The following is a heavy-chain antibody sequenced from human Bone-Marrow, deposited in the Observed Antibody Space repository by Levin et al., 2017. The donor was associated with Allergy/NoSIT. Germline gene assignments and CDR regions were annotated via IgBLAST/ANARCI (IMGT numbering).Heavy chain of an antibody. V-gene: IGHV4-39*01. CDR2: ISYSGST. CDR3: ARTEEYQLFYFDS. J-gene: IGHJ4*02. Sequence: SETLSLTCTVSGASVSTNAYYWGWIRQSPGKGLEWIGSISYSGSTYYNPSIESRVTGSLDTSKDQFSLELKSVTAADTAVYYCARTEEYQLFYFDSWGQGTLVTVSS. D-gene: IGHD2-2*01. CDR1: GASVSTNAYY.